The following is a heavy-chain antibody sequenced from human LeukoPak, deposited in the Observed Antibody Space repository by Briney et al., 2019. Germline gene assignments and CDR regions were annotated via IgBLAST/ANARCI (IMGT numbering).Heavy chain of an antibody. Sequence: PGGSLRLSCAASGFTFSSYAMSWVRQAPGKGLEWVSGISGSGGSTYYADSVKGRFTISRDNSKNTLYLQMKSLRAEDTAVYYCAKGETDFGYDFWSGYGYWGQGTLVTVSS. CDR3: AKGETDFGYDFWSGYGY. V-gene: IGHV3-23*01. CDR1: GFTFSSYA. J-gene: IGHJ4*02. D-gene: IGHD3-3*01. CDR2: ISGSGGST.